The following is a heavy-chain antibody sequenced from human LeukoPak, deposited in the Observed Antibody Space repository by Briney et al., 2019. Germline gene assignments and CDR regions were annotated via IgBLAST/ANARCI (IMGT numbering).Heavy chain of an antibody. D-gene: IGHD5-12*01. CDR2: IRYDGSNK. V-gene: IGHV3-30*02. CDR1: GFTFDDHG. Sequence: GGSLRLSCAASGFTFDDHGMHWVRQAPGKGLEWVAFIRYDGSNKYYADSVKGRFTISRDNSKNTLYLQMNSLRAEDTAVYYCAKDKVVATGRDLYYFDYWGQGTLVTVSS. CDR3: AKDKVVATGRDLYYFDY. J-gene: IGHJ4*02.